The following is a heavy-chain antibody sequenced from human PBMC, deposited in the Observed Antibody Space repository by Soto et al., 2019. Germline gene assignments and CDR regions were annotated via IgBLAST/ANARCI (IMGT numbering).Heavy chain of an antibody. CDR1: GFTFSSYA. D-gene: IGHD1-26*01. J-gene: IGHJ6*02. Sequence: PGGSLRLSCAASGFTFSSYAMHWVRQAPGKGLEWVAVISYDGSNKYYADSVKGRFTISRDNSKNTLYLQMNSLRAEDTAVYYCAGNIVGATHHQYYYYGMDVWGQGTTVTVSS. CDR2: ISYDGSNK. CDR3: AGNIVGATHHQYYYYGMDV. V-gene: IGHV3-30-3*01.